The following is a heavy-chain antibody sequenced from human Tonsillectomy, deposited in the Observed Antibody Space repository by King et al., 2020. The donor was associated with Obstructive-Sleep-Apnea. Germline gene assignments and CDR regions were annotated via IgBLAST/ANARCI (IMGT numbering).Heavy chain of an antibody. D-gene: IGHD3-10*01. CDR1: GFTFDDHA. Sequence: VQLVESGGGLVQPGRSLRLSCAASGFTFDDHAMHWVRQAPGKGLEWVSGLSWSGGSIGYADSVKGRFTISRDNAKNSLYLQMNSLRVEDTALYYCGKDLKGGFGELSLASWGQGTLVTVSS. CDR2: LSWSGGSI. CDR3: GKDLKGGFGELSLAS. V-gene: IGHV3-9*01. J-gene: IGHJ4*02.